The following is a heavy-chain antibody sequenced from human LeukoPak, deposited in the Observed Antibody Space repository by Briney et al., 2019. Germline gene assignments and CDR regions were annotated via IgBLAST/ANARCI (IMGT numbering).Heavy chain of an antibody. CDR2: IYYSGST. Sequence: PSETLSLTCTVSGGSISSSSYYWGWIRQPPGKGLEWIGSIYYSGSTYYNPSLKSRVTISVDTSKNQFSLKLSSVTAADTAVYYCARWERYFDYWGQGTLVTVSS. V-gene: IGHV4-39*01. J-gene: IGHJ4*02. CDR1: GGSISSSSYY. CDR3: ARWERYFDY. D-gene: IGHD1-1*01.